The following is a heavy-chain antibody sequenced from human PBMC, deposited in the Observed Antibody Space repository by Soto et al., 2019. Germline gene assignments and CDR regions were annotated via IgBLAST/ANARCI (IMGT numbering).Heavy chain of an antibody. D-gene: IGHD6-25*01. CDR1: GYSVSSGYY. J-gene: IGHJ4*02. CDR3: ARSYGGLGYFDY. CDR2: IYHSGST. V-gene: IGHV4-38-2*01. Sequence: SETLSLTCAVSGYSVSSGYYWGWIRQPPGKGLEWIGSIYHSGSTYYNPSLKSRVTISVDTSKNQFSLKLSSVTAADTAVYYCARSYGGLGYFDYWGQGTLVTVSS.